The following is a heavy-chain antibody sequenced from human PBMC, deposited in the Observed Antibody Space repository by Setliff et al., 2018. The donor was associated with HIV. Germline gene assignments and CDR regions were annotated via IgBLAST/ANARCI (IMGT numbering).Heavy chain of an antibody. J-gene: IGHJ4*02. Sequence: PGGSLRLSCAASGSTFSSYSMNWVRQAPGKGLEWVSSISSSSSYIYYADSVKGRFTISRDNAKNSLYLQMNSLRAEDTAVYYCARGTVGATFLHNDYWGQGTLVTVSS. CDR1: GSTFSSYS. CDR2: ISSSSSYI. V-gene: IGHV3-21*01. D-gene: IGHD1-26*01. CDR3: ARGTVGATFLHNDY.